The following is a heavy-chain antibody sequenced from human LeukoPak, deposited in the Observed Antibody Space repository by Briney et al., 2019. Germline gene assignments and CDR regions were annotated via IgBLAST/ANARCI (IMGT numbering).Heavy chain of an antibody. Sequence: SETLSLTCTVSGGSFSSGSYYWSWIRQPPGKGLEWIGSIYYTRSTYYNPSLKSRVTISVDTSKNQFSLKLTSVTAADTAVYYCARGVTMIVVVIHDWYFDLWGRGTLVTVSS. D-gene: IGHD3-22*01. V-gene: IGHV4-39*01. J-gene: IGHJ2*01. CDR1: GGSFSSGSYY. CDR3: ARGVTMIVVVIHDWYFDL. CDR2: IYYTRST.